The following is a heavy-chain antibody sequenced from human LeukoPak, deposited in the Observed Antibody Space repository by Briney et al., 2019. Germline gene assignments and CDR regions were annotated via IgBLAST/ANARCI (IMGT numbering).Heavy chain of an antibody. Sequence: GGSLRLSCAASGFTFSYYAVSWVRQAPGKGLEWVSSLSASGDRTFYVGSVKGRFTITTDDFQNTLYLEMNSLRVEDTAVYYCAKDPRGTASGSYSLSHHTNDGWGQGTLVTVSS. V-gene: IGHV3-23*01. J-gene: IGHJ4*02. D-gene: IGHD1-26*01. CDR3: AKDPRGTASGSYSLSHHTNDG. CDR1: GFTFSYYA. CDR2: LSASGDRT.